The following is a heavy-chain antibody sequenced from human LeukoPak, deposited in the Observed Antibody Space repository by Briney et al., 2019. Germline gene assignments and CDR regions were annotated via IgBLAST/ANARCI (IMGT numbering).Heavy chain of an antibody. Sequence: GESLKIPCKGSGYSFTSYWIGWVRQMPGKGLEWMGIIYPGDSDTRYSPSFQGQVTISADKSISTAYLQWSSLKASDTAMYYCASTYYDFWSGYPNWFDPWGQGTLVTVSS. V-gene: IGHV5-51*01. J-gene: IGHJ5*02. CDR1: GYSFTSYW. D-gene: IGHD3-3*01. CDR2: IYPGDSDT. CDR3: ASTYYDFWSGYPNWFDP.